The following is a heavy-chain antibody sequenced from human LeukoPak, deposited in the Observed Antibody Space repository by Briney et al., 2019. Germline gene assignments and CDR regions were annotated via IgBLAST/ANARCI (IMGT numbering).Heavy chain of an antibody. CDR3: ARDLGYCTGGTCYPNWFDP. V-gene: IGHV1-3*01. J-gene: IGHJ5*02. Sequence: WASVKVSCKASGYTFTSYAMHWVRQAPGQRLEWMGWINAGNDNTKYSRKFQGRVTITRDTSASTAYMELSSLRSEDTAVYYCARDLGYCTGGTCYPNWFDPWGQGTLVTVSS. D-gene: IGHD2-15*01. CDR2: INAGNDNT. CDR1: GYTFTSYA.